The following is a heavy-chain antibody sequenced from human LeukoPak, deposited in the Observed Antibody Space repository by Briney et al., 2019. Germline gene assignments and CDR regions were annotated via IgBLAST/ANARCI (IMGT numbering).Heavy chain of an antibody. D-gene: IGHD3-22*01. CDR3: ARYYYDSSGYYYDY. CDR2: IIPILDVT. V-gene: IGHV1-69*04. J-gene: IGHJ4*02. Sequence: SVKVSCKASGGTFTNYAINWVRQAPGQGLGWMGRIIPILDVTNYAQKFQGRVTITADQSTSTAYMELSSLRSEDTAVYYCARYYYDSSGYYYDYWGQGTLVTVSS. CDR1: GGTFTNYA.